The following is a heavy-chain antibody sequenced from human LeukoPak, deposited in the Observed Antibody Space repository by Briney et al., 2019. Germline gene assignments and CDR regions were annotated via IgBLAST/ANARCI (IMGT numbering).Heavy chain of an antibody. CDR3: ARDETYSSDWQSNHYYYYMDV. J-gene: IGHJ6*03. CDR2: IYHSGST. CDR1: GYSISNGYY. V-gene: IGHV4-38-2*02. D-gene: IGHD6-19*01. Sequence: PSETLSLTCSVSGYSISNGYYWGWIRQPPGKGLEWIGSIYHSGSTNCNPSLKSRVNISVDTSKNQFSLKVNSVTAADTAVYFCARDETYSSDWQSNHYYYYMDVWGKGTTVTVSS.